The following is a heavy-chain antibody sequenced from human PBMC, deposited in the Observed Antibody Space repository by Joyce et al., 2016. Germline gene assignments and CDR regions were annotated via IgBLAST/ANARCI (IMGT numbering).Heavy chain of an antibody. V-gene: IGHV3-7*01. CDR1: GLTLSNYW. CDR3: VGGRGWLFDF. Sequence: EVQLVASGGALVQPGGSRRLSCSASGLTLSNYWMKWVRQAPGKGLEWVAIIRQDGSDIYYSDSVRGRFTISRDNVKNSVHLQMNSLRDDDTAIYYCVGGRGWLFDFWGQGTLVTVSS. J-gene: IGHJ4*02. CDR2: IRQDGSDI. D-gene: IGHD6-19*01.